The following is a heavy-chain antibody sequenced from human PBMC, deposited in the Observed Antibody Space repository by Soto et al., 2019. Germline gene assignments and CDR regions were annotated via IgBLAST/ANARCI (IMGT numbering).Heavy chain of an antibody. CDR1: GDSVSSNSAA. V-gene: IGHV6-1*01. CDR2: TYYRSKWYN. J-gene: IGHJ5*02. Sequence: SQTLSLTCAISGDSVSSNSAAWNWIRQSPSRRLEWLGRTYYRSKWYNDYAVSVKSRITINPDTSKNQFSLQLNFVTPEDTAVYYCARALRPYSSGWYSPWGQGTLVTVSS. CDR3: ARALRPYSSGWYSP. D-gene: IGHD6-19*01.